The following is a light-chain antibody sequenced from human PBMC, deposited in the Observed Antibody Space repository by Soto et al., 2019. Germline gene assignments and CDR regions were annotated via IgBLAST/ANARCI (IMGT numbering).Light chain of an antibody. J-gene: IGLJ1*01. CDR2: DVN. V-gene: IGLV2-11*01. Sequence: QSVLTQPRSVSGSPGQSVTVSCTGTSSDVGGYNYVTWYQHHPGKAPKLMIFDVNKRPSGVPDRFSGSKSGNTASLTISGLQAEDEADYYCCSFAGRIFVFGTGTKLTVL. CDR3: CSFAGRIFV. CDR1: SSDVGGYNY.